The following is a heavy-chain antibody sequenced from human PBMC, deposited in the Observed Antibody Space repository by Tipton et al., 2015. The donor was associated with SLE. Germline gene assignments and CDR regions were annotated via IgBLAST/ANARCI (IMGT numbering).Heavy chain of an antibody. Sequence: TLSLTCAVHGGSFSGYYWSWIRQPPGKGLEWIGEINHSGSTNYNPSLKSRVTISVDTSKNQFSLEVRSVTAADTAVYYCVRLRSKVLIDYWGQGTLVTVSS. J-gene: IGHJ4*02. CDR1: GGSFSGYY. V-gene: IGHV4-34*01. D-gene: IGHD2-8*01. CDR3: VRLRSKVLIDY. CDR2: INHSGST.